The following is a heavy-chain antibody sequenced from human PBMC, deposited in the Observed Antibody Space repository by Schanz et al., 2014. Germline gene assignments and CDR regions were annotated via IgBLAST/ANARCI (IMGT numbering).Heavy chain of an antibody. CDR1: GYAFSDYG. Sequence: QVQLVQSGAEVKKPGASVKVSCKTSGYAFSDYGITWVRQAPGQGLQWMGWISPYTGNTNYAQTLQGRITLTTDTATSTAYMELRNLRSDDTAVYYCARAKRFGDMDVWGQGTTVTVSS. V-gene: IGHV1-18*01. CDR2: ISPYTGNT. CDR3: ARAKRFGDMDV. D-gene: IGHD3-10*01. J-gene: IGHJ6*02.